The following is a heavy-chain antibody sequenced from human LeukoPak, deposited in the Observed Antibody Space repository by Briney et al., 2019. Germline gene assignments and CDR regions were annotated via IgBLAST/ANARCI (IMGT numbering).Heavy chain of an antibody. J-gene: IGHJ4*02. Sequence: PGGSLRLSCAASGFPFSTFGMHWVRQAPGKGLEWVAVIWYDGSNKYYADSVKGRFTISRDNSKNTLYLQMNSLRAEDTAVYYCARDRYSSMWSVFEYWGQGALVTVSS. V-gene: IGHV3-33*08. D-gene: IGHD6-13*01. CDR2: IWYDGSNK. CDR3: ARDRYSSMWSVFEY. CDR1: GFPFSTFG.